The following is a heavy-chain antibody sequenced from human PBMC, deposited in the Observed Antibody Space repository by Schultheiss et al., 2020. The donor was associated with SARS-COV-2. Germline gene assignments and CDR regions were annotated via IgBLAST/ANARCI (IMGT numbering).Heavy chain of an antibody. CDR3: ARREVGATTYDY. J-gene: IGHJ4*02. CDR1: GGSFSGYY. CDR2: IYYSGST. D-gene: IGHD1-26*01. V-gene: IGHV4-59*08. Sequence: GSLRLSCAVYGGSFSGYYWSWIRQPPGKGLEWIGYIYYSGSTNYNPSLKSRVTISVDTSKNQFSLKLSSVTAADTAVYYCARREVGATTYDYWGQGTLVTVS.